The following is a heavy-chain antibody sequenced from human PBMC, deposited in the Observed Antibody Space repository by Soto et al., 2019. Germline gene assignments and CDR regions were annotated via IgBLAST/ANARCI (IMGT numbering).Heavy chain of an antibody. CDR2: IYAGGSDT. D-gene: IGHD6-19*01. CDR1: GYSFSDYW. Sequence: GESLKISCEGSGYSFSDYWIGWVRHVPGKGLEWVGTIYAGGSDTRYGPSFEGQVTMSVDKSISTAYLHWSSLKASDSAIYYCARQHPLDSSAWYNWGQGTLVTVSS. J-gene: IGHJ4*02. CDR3: ARQHPLDSSAWYN. V-gene: IGHV5-51*01.